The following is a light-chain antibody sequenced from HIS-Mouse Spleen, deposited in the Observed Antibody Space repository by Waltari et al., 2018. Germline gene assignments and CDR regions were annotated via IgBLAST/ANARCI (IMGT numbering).Light chain of an antibody. CDR2: WAS. Sequence: DIVMTQSPYSLAVSLGERATIHCKSSPSVLYSSNHKNYLAWYQQKPGQPPKLLIYWASTRESGVPDRFSGSGSGTDFTLTISSLQAEDVAVYYCQQYYSTPPTFGQGTKVEIK. V-gene: IGKV4-1*01. CDR1: PSVLYSSNHKNY. J-gene: IGKJ1*01. CDR3: QQYYSTPPT.